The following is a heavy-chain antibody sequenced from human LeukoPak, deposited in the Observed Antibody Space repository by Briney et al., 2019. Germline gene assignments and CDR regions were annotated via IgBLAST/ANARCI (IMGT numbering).Heavy chain of an antibody. V-gene: IGHV3-20*04. CDR1: GFSFDDYG. CDR2: INWNGGST. CDR3: ARWYYYDSSGLDI. D-gene: IGHD3-22*01. Sequence: SGXXLRLSCAASGFSFDDYGMSWVRHAPGKGMEWVSGINWNGGSTVYADSVKGRFNISRENAKNSLYLQMNSLRAEDTALYYCARWYYYDSSGLDIWGQGTMVTVSS. J-gene: IGHJ3*02.